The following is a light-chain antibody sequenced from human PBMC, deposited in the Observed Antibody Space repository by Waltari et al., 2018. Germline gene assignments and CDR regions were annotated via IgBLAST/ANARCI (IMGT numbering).Light chain of an antibody. V-gene: IGKV3-11*01. CDR2: EAS. CDR3: QQRSNWPLT. CDR1: LSGSSC. Sequence: SRACEASLSGSSCLAWYQQKPGQAPRLLIYEASIRATGIPARFSGSGSGTDFTLTISSLGPEDFAVYYCQQRSNWPLTFGGGTKVEIK. J-gene: IGKJ4*01.